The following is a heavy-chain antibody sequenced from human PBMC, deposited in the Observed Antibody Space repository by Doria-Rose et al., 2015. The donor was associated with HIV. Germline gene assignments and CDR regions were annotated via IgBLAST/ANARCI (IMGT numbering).Heavy chain of an antibody. D-gene: IGHD2-15*01. J-gene: IGHJ4*02. CDR2: INPSGDST. V-gene: IGHV1-46*01. CDR1: GYTFTNYY. CDR3: ARDKRWELLRDYFDY. Sequence: QVQLVQSGAEVKRPGASVKVSCKASGYTFTNYYMHWVRQAPGQGLEWMGLINPSGDSTVYAQNFQGRVTMTRDTSTSTVYMELSSLRSEDSAVYYCARDKRWELLRDYFDYWGQGTLVTVSS.